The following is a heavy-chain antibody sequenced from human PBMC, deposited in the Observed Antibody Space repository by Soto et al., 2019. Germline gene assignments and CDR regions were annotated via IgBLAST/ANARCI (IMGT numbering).Heavy chain of an antibody. CDR2: ISYDGSNK. CDR3: ARVVAAAEFVVDY. CDR1: GFTFSSYA. Sequence: GGSLRLSCAASGFTFSSYAMHWVRQAPGKGLEWVAVISYDGSNKYYADSVKGRLTISRDNSKNTLYLQMNSLRAEDTAVYYCARVVAAAEFVVDYWGQGTLVTV. V-gene: IGHV3-30-3*01. J-gene: IGHJ4*02. D-gene: IGHD6-13*01.